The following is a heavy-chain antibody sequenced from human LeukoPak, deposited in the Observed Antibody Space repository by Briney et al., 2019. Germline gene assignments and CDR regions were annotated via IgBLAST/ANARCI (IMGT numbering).Heavy chain of an antibody. CDR2: IHYSGST. J-gene: IGHJ4*02. V-gene: IGHV4-31*03. Sequence: SETLSLTCTVSGGSISSGGYYWSWIRQHPGKGLEWIGYIHYSGSTYYNPSLKSRVTISVDTSKNQFSLKLSSVTAADTAVYYCARDTSWYYYDSTGHFDYWGQGTLVTVSS. CDR3: ARDTSWYYYDSTGHFDY. D-gene: IGHD3-22*01. CDR1: GGSISSGGYY.